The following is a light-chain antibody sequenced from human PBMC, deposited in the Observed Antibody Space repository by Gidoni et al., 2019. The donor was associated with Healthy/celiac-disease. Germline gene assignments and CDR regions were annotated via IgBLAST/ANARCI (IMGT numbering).Light chain of an antibody. J-gene: IGKJ4*01. CDR1: QDISNY. CDR2: DAS. CDR3: QQYDNLPT. V-gene: IGKV1-33*01. Sequence: DIQMTQSPSSLSASVGDRVTITCQASQDISNYLIWYQQKPGKAPKLLIYDASNLETGVPSRFSGSGSGTDFTFTISSLQPEDIATYYGQQYDNLPTFGGGTKLEIK.